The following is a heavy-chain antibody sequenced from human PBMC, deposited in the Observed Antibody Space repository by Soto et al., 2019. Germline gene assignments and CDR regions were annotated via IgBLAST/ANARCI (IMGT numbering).Heavy chain of an antibody. V-gene: IGHV3-23*01. CDR2: ISVSGAGT. D-gene: IGHD3-3*01. J-gene: IGHJ3*02. CDR3: AKGDTRFLEWLDDAFDI. CDR1: GFTFSSYV. Sequence: EVQLLESGGGLVQPGGSLRLSCAASGFTFSSYVMSWVRQAPGKGLEWVSGISVSGAGTYYADSVKGRFTISRDNSKNTLYLQMISVRAEDTAVYYCAKGDTRFLEWLDDAFDIWGQGTMVTVSS.